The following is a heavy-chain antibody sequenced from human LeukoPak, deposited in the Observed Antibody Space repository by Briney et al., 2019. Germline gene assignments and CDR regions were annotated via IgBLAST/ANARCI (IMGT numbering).Heavy chain of an antibody. J-gene: IGHJ5*02. D-gene: IGHD6-13*01. V-gene: IGHV4-59*01. Sequence: SETLSLTCTVSGGSIRSYYWSGIREPPGKGLEWSGYIYYSGSTNYNPSLKSRVTISVDTSKNQFSLKLSSVTAADTAVYYCARDAAGTWDNWFDPWGQGTLVTVSS. CDR3: ARDAAGTWDNWFDP. CDR2: IYYSGST. CDR1: GGSIRSYY.